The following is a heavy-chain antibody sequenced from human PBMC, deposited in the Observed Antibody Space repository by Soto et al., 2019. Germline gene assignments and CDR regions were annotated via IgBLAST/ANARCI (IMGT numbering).Heavy chain of an antibody. CDR1: GGTFSSYA. CDR2: VIPIFGTA. J-gene: IGHJ1*01. D-gene: IGHD2-15*01. CDR3: ARAFSSGWFQH. Sequence: ASVKVSCKASGGTFSSYAISWVRQAPGQGLEWMGGVIPIFGTANYAQKFQGRVTITADKSTSTAYMGLSSLRSEDTAVYYCARAFSSGWFQHWGQGTLVTVSS. V-gene: IGHV1-69*06.